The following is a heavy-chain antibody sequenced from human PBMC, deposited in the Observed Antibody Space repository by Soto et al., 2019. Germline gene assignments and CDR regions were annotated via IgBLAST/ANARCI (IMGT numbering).Heavy chain of an antibody. CDR3: ARTGYSSSPRWFDP. D-gene: IGHD6-6*01. Sequence: PSETLSLTCAVYGGSFSGYYWSWIRQPPGKGLEWIGEINHSGSTNYNPSLKSRVTISVDTSKNQFSLKLSSVTAADTAVYYCARTGYSSSPRWFDPWGQGTLVTRLL. J-gene: IGHJ5*02. CDR1: GGSFSGYY. CDR2: INHSGST. V-gene: IGHV4-34*01.